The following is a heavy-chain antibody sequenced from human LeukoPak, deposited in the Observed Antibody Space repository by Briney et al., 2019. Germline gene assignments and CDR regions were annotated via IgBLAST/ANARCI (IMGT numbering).Heavy chain of an antibody. J-gene: IGHJ5*02. D-gene: IGHD3-16*01. CDR3: ARGWGGHGRSWGALDL. Sequence: GGSLRLSCAASGFYFNDYDMHWGRHAAGKRPQWVSGIGTVADTFYPDPVKGRFTISRENAKNSVYLQMNSLRPGDTAIYYCARGWGGHGRSWGALDLWGQGILVTVSS. CDR2: IGTVADT. CDR1: GFYFNDYD. V-gene: IGHV3-13*01.